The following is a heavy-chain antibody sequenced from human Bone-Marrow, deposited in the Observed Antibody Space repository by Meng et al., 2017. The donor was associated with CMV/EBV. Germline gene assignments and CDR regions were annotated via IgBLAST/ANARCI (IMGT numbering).Heavy chain of an antibody. Sequence: ASVKVSCKASGYTFTGYYMHWVRQAPGQGLEWMGWINPNSGGTNYAQKFQGRVTMTRDTSISTAYMELSRLRSDDTAVYYCARMCGDGYNYFSFVSADAFGIWGQGTMVTVSS. J-gene: IGHJ3*02. V-gene: IGHV1-2*02. CDR1: GYTFTGYY. CDR3: ARMCGDGYNYFSFVSADAFGI. D-gene: IGHD5-24*01. CDR2: INPNSGGT.